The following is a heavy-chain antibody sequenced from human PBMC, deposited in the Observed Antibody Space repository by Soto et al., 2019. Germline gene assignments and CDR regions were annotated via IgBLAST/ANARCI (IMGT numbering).Heavy chain of an antibody. J-gene: IGHJ4*02. CDR2: ISASGTST. V-gene: IGHV3-23*01. CDR3: ARGLGYCSSTSCYIWFDY. Sequence: GGSLRLSCAASGFTFSTYAMSWVRQAPGKRLEWVSAISASGTSTYYADSVKGRFTISRDNSKNTLFLQMNSLRAEDTAVHYCARGLGYCSSTSCYIWFDYWGQGTLVTVSS. D-gene: IGHD2-2*02. CDR1: GFTFSTYA.